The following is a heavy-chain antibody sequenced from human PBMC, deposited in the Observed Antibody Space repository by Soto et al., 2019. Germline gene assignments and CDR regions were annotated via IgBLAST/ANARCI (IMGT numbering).Heavy chain of an antibody. J-gene: IGHJ4*02. CDR2: ISYDGSNK. CDR3: AREREDYYYDSSGSLDY. Sequence: GGSLRLSCAASGFTFSSYAMHWVRQAPGKGLEWVAVISYDGSNKYYADSVKGRFTISRDNSKNTLYLQMNSLRAEDTAVYYCAREREDYYYDSSGSLDYRGQGTLVTVSS. CDR1: GFTFSSYA. D-gene: IGHD3-22*01. V-gene: IGHV3-30-3*01.